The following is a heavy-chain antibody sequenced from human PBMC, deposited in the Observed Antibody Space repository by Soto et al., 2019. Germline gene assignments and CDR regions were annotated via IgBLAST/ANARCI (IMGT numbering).Heavy chain of an antibody. CDR2: ISASGGGT. CDR1: GFTFSNAW. J-gene: IGHJ4*02. CDR3: AKDISSRYFERFDN. D-gene: IGHD3-9*01. Sequence: GGSLRLSCAASGFTFSNAWINWVRQAPGKGLEWVSAISASGGGTYYADSVKGRFTISRDNSKNTLYLQMNSLRAEDTAIYYCAKDISSRYFERFDNWGQGTLVTVSS. V-gene: IGHV3-23*01.